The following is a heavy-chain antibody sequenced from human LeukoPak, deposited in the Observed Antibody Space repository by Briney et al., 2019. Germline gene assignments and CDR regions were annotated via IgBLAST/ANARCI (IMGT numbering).Heavy chain of an antibody. Sequence: GGSLRLSCAASGFTVSSNYMSWVRQAPGKGLEWVSVIYSGGSTYYVDSVKGRFTISRDNSKNTLYLQMNSLRAEDTAVYYCARVYSSSWYPYYYYYMDVWGKGTTVTISS. CDR2: IYSGGST. V-gene: IGHV3-66*01. CDR3: ARVYSSSWYPYYYYYMDV. J-gene: IGHJ6*03. CDR1: GFTVSSNY. D-gene: IGHD6-13*01.